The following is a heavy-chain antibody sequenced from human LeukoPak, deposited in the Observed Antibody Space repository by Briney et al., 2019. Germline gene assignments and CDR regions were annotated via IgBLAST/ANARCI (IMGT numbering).Heavy chain of an antibody. J-gene: IGHJ6*02. Sequence: AGRSLRLSCATSGFTFDDYAMHWVRQAPGKGLEWVSGISWNSGSIGYADSVKGRYTISRDNAKNSLYLQMNSLRAEDTALYYCAKDTQQLLTDGMDVWGQGTTVTVSS. CDR3: AKDTQQLLTDGMDV. CDR2: ISWNSGSI. V-gene: IGHV3-9*01. D-gene: IGHD6-13*01. CDR1: GFTFDDYA.